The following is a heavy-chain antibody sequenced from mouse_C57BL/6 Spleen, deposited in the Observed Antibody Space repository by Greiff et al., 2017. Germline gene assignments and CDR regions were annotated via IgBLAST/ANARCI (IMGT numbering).Heavy chain of an antibody. V-gene: IGHV5-9-1*02. CDR2: ISSGGDYI. J-gene: IGHJ4*01. Sequence: EVMLVESGEGLVKPGGSLKLSCAASGFTFSSYAMSWVRQTPEKRLEWVAYISSGGDYIYYADTVKGRFTISRDNARNTLYLQMSRLKSEDTAVNYCTRGGGNYVDAKDYWGQGTAVTVSS. D-gene: IGHD1-1*01. CDR3: TRGGGNYVDAKDY. CDR1: GFTFSSYA.